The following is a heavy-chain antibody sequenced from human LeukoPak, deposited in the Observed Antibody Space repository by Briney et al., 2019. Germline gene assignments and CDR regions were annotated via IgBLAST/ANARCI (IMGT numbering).Heavy chain of an antibody. Sequence: GGSLRLSCAASGFTFSSYGMSWVRQAPGKGLEWVSAISGSGGTTYYADSVKGRFTISRDNSKNTLYLQMDSLRADDTAVYYCAKDRHAPGRYCSSTSCFPFDSWGQGTLVTVSS. CDR2: ISGSGGTT. D-gene: IGHD2-2*01. CDR1: GFTFSSYG. V-gene: IGHV3-23*01. J-gene: IGHJ5*01. CDR3: AKDRHAPGRYCSSTSCFPFDS.